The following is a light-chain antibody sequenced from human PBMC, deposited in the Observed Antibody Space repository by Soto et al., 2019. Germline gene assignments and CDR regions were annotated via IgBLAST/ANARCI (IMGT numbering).Light chain of an antibody. CDR2: EVS. CDR1: SSDVGGYHY. Sequence: QSALTQPPSASGSPGQSVTISCTGTSSDVGGYHYVSWYQQHPGKAPKLMIYEVSKRPSGVPDRFSGSKSGNMASLTVSGLQAEDEADYYCSSYAGSNNHVLFGGGTKLTVL. V-gene: IGLV2-8*01. CDR3: SSYAGSNNHVL. J-gene: IGLJ2*01.